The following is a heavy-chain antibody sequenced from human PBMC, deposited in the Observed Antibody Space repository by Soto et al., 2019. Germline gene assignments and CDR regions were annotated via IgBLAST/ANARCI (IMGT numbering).Heavy chain of an antibody. J-gene: IGHJ6*02. V-gene: IGHV1-2*04. D-gene: IGHD3-3*01. Sequence: ASVKVSCKASGYTFTGYYMHWVRQAPGQGLEWMGWSNPNSGGTNYAQKFQGWVTMTRDTSISTAYMELSRLRSDDTAVYYCATPGPHYDFWSGPDYYYYGMDVWGQGTTVTVSS. CDR3: ATPGPHYDFWSGPDYYYYGMDV. CDR1: GYTFTGYY. CDR2: SNPNSGGT.